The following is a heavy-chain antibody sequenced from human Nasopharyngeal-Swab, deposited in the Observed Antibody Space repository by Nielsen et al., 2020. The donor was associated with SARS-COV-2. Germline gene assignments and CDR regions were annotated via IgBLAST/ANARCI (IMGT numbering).Heavy chain of an antibody. CDR1: GFTFSSLE. Sequence: ESLKISCAASGFTFSSLEMHWVRQVSGKGLEWVSAIATTGDTYYPDSVKGRFTISRENAKNSLFLQINSLRVEDTAMYYCARGDGIYCGGGNCYAVDPFEIWGQGTMVTVSS. J-gene: IGHJ3*02. V-gene: IGHV3-13*01. D-gene: IGHD2-15*01. CDR3: ARGDGIYCGGGNCYAVDPFEI. CDR2: IATTGDT.